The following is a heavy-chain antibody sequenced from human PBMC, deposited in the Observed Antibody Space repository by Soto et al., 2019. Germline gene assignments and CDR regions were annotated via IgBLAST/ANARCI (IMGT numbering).Heavy chain of an antibody. CDR3: AHRIAGSVVTD. CDR2: IYWDDDK. J-gene: IGHJ4*02. CDR1: GFSLSSSGLG. V-gene: IGHV2-5*02. Sequence: QITLKESGPTLVKPTQTLTLTCTFSGFSLSSSGLGVGWIRQPPGKALEWLALIYWDDDKRYSPSLKSRLTITKDTSKNQVVLTMTNIDPVDTATYYCAHRIAGSVVTDWGQGTLVTVSS. D-gene: IGHD2-21*02.